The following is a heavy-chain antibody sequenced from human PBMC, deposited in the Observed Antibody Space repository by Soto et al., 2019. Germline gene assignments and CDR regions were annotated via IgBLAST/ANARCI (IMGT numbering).Heavy chain of an antibody. Sequence: QVQLVQSGAEVKKPGASVKVSCKASGYTFTSYDINWVRQATGQGLEGMGWMNPNSGNTGYAQKFQGRVTMTRHTSISTAYMELSSLRSEDTAVYYCAGGMVRDYYYGMDVWGQGTTVTVSS. V-gene: IGHV1-8*01. J-gene: IGHJ6*02. CDR2: MNPNSGNT. CDR1: GYTFTSYD. D-gene: IGHD3-10*01. CDR3: AGGMVRDYYYGMDV.